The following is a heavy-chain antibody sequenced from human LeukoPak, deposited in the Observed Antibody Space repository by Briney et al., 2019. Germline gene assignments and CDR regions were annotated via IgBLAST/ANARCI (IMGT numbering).Heavy chain of an antibody. D-gene: IGHD6-19*01. CDR2: ITGSGDSA. CDR3: ARAGAVAAIY. V-gene: IGHV3-23*01. CDR1: GFTFTNYA. Sequence: GGSLRLSCAPSGFTFTNYAMSWVRQAPGKGLEWVSSITGSGDSAYYADSVKGRFTISRDNAKNSLYLQMNSLRAEDTAVYYCARAGAVAAIYWGQGTLVTVSS. J-gene: IGHJ4*02.